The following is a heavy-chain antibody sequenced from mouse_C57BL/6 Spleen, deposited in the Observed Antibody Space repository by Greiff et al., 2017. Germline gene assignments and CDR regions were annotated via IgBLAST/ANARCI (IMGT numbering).Heavy chain of an antibody. J-gene: IGHJ3*01. D-gene: IGHD2-2*01. Sequence: VQLQQSGAELVRPGASVKLSCTASGFNIKDDYMHWVKQRPEQGLEWIGWIDPENGDTEYASKFQGKATITADTSSNTAYLQLSSLTSEDTAVYYCTTYSMYYGYDAWFAYGGQGTLVTVSA. V-gene: IGHV14-4*01. CDR2: IDPENGDT. CDR1: GFNIKDDY. CDR3: TTYSMYYGYDAWFAY.